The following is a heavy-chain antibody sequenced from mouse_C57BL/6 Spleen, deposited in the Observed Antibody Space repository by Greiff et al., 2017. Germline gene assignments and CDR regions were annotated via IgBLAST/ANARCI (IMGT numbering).Heavy chain of an antibody. V-gene: IGHV5-9-1*02. D-gene: IGHD2-12*01. CDR3: TRMGTTDYAMDY. J-gene: IGHJ4*01. CDR1: GFTFSSYA. Sequence: EVKLVESGEGLVKPGGSLKLSCAASGFTFSSYAMSWVRPTPEKRLEWVAYISSGGDYIYYADTVKGRFTISRDNARNTLYLQMSSLKSEDTAMDYCTRMGTTDYAMDYWGQGTSVTVSS. CDR2: ISSGGDYI.